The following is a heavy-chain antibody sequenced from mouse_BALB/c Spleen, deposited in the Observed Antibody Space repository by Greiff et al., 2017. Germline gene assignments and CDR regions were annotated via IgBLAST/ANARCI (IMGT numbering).Heavy chain of an antibody. CDR2: IDPSDSYT. D-gene: IGHD1-2*01. CDR1: GYTFTSYW. J-gene: IGHJ3*01. V-gene: IGHV1-69*02. CDR3: ATITTATAWFAY. Sequence: QVHVKQPGAELVKPGASVKLSCKASGYTFTSYWMHWVKQRPGQGLEWIGEIDPSDSYTNYNQKFKGKATLTVDKSSSTAYMQLSSLTSEDSAVYYCATITTATAWFAYWGQGTLVTVSA.